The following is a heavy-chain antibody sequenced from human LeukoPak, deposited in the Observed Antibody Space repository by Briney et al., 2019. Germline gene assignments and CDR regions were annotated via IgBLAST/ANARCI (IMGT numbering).Heavy chain of an antibody. J-gene: IGHJ6*03. CDR1: GGSFSNSG. D-gene: IGHD4-11*01. CDR3: AKGRSPYGWTTDYYMDV. V-gene: IGHV1-69*05. CDR2: ILPFFDTA. Sequence: SVKVSCKASGGSFSNSGFTWVRQAPGQGLEWMGGILPFFDTANYAKKFQGRVTITTDDSTSTVYMEMSSLRSDDTATYYCAKGRSPYGWTTDYYMDVWGKGTTITVSS.